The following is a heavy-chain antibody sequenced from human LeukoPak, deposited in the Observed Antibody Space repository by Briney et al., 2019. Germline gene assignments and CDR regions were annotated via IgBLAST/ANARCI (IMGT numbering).Heavy chain of an antibody. V-gene: IGHV4-59*08. Sequence: SETLSLTCTVSGGSISSYYWSWIRQPPGKGLEWIGYIYYSGSTNYNPSLKSRVTISVDTSKNQFSLKLSSVTAADTAVYYCARLGDILTGSNWFDPWGQGTLDTVSS. CDR1: GGSISSYY. CDR3: ARLGDILTGSNWFDP. CDR2: IYYSGST. J-gene: IGHJ5*02. D-gene: IGHD3-9*01.